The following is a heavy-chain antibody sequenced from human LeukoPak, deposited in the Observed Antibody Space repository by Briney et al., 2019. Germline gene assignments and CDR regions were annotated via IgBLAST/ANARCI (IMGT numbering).Heavy chain of an antibody. V-gene: IGHV4-59*12. CDR2: IYYSGST. D-gene: IGHD3-10*01. CDR1: NGSISSYY. J-gene: IGHJ4*02. Sequence: SETLSLTCTVSNGSISSYYWSWIRQPPGKGLEWIGSIYYSGSTYYNPSLKSRVTISVDTSKNQFSLKLSSVTAADTAVYYCARDDGSGSYYPSGPDYWGQGTLVTVSS. CDR3: ARDDGSGSYYPSGPDY.